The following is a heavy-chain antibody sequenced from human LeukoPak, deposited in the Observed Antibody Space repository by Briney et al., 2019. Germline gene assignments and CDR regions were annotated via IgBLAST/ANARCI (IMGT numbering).Heavy chain of an antibody. Sequence: ASVNVSCKASGYTFTSYAMHCVRQAPGQRLEWMGWINVGNGNTKYSQKFQDRVTIARYTSASTAYMELSRLRSEDTAVYYCARALLYYYTSGTYYNGPFDYWGQGTLVTVSS. V-gene: IGHV1-3*01. CDR1: GYTFTSYA. J-gene: IGHJ4*02. CDR3: ARALLYYYTSGTYYNGPFDY. CDR2: INVGNGNT. D-gene: IGHD3-10*01.